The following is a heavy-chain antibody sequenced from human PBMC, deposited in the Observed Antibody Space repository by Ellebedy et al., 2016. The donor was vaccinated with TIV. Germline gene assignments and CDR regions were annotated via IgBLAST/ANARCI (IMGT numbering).Heavy chain of an antibody. CDR3: ARVHCAITTCDYYYMDV. V-gene: IGHV4-4*07. J-gene: IGHJ6*03. Sequence: SETLSLXCTVSGGSASRYGWSWIRQPPGKGLEWVGRIFTSGSFNYNPSLMSRVTISVVTSKNQISLRLNSVTAADTAVYYCARVHCAITTCDYYYMDVWGKGTPVTVSS. CDR1: GGSASRYG. CDR2: IFTSGSF. D-gene: IGHD2-21*01.